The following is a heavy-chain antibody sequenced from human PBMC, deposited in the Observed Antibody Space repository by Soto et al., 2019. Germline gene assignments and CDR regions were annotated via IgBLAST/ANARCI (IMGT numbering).Heavy chain of an antibody. D-gene: IGHD6-13*01. Sequence: GGSLRLSCAASGFTFSSYAMHWVRQAPGKGLEWVAVISYDGSNKYYADSVKGRFTISRDNSKNTLYLQMNSLRAEDTAVYYCARVGEEQQPDGFVDYWGQGTLVTVSS. J-gene: IGHJ4*02. CDR2: ISYDGSNK. V-gene: IGHV3-30-3*01. CDR3: ARVGEEQQPDGFVDY. CDR1: GFTFSSYA.